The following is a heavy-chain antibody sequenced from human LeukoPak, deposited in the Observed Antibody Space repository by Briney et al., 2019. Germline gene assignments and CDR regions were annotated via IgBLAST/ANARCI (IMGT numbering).Heavy chain of an antibody. V-gene: IGHV1-69*04. CDR1: GGTFSSYA. D-gene: IGHD2-2*01. CDR3: ARGYATNDFDY. CDR2: IIPILGIA. J-gene: IGHJ4*02. Sequence: SVKVSCKASGGTFSSYAISWVRQAPGQGLEWMGRIIPILGIANYAQKFQGRVTMTTDTSTSTAYMELRSLRSDDTAVYYCARGYATNDFDYWGQGTLVTVSS.